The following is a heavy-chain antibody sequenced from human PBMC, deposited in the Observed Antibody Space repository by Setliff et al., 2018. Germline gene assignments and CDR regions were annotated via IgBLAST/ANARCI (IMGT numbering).Heavy chain of an antibody. CDR1: GYSISSGYN. J-gene: IGHJ4*02. D-gene: IGHD7-27*01. Sequence: PSETLSLTCAVSGYSISSGYNWGWIRQPPGKGLEWIVSIYYRGSTSYNSSLKSRVSISVDTSKNQFSLNLNSVTAADTAAYYCATLTGDRGVDYWGQGRLVTVSS. CDR2: IYYRGST. V-gene: IGHV4-38-2*01. CDR3: ATLTGDRGVDY.